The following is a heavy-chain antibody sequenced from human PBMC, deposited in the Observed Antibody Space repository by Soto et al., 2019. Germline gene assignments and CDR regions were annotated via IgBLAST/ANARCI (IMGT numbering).Heavy chain of an antibody. CDR1: GGSISSYY. Sequence: QVQLQESGPGLVKPSETLSLTCTVSGGSISSYYWSWIRQPPGKGLEWIGYIYYSGSTNYNPSLKSRVTISVDTSKNQFSLKLSSGTAADTTVYYCARGRGGYFDLWGRGTLVTVSS. V-gene: IGHV4-59*08. J-gene: IGHJ2*01. CDR2: IYYSGST. CDR3: ARGRGGYFDL. D-gene: IGHD3-16*01.